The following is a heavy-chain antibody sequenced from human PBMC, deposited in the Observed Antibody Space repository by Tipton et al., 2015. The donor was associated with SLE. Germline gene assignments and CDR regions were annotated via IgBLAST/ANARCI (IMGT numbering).Heavy chain of an antibody. Sequence: SLRLSCAASGFTLNNYAMSWVRQAPGTGLEWVSLIYSDETNTHYVDAVKGRFTISRDDSKNTVYLQMNSLRAEGTAIYYCAKDLRGYSNDLWGRGALVAVSS. CDR3: AKDLRGYSNDL. CDR1: GFTLNNYA. D-gene: IGHD5-18*01. CDR2: IYSDETNT. J-gene: IGHJ4*02. V-gene: IGHV3-23*03.